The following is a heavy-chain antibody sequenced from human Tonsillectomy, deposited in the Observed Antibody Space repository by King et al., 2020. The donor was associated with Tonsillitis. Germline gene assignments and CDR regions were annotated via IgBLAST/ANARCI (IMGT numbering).Heavy chain of an antibody. Sequence: VQLVQSGGGLVKPGGSHRLSCAASGFTFSNAWMSWVRQAPGKGLEWVGRIKSKTDGGTTDYAAPVKGRFTISRDDSKNTLYLHMNSLKTEDTAVYYCTPRTFDYVWGGWSGLWGQGTLVTVSS. V-gene: IGHV3-15*01. D-gene: IGHD3-16*01. J-gene: IGHJ4*02. CDR3: TPRTFDYVWGGWSGL. CDR2: IKSKTDGGTT. CDR1: GFTFSNAW.